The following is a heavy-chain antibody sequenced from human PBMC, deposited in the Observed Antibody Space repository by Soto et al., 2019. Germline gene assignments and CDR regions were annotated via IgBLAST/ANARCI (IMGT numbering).Heavy chain of an antibody. J-gene: IGHJ3*01. D-gene: IGHD3-16*01. V-gene: IGHV2-5*02. CDR2: IYWDDDK. CDR1: GFSLSTSRVG. Sequence: SGPTLVNPTQTLTLTCTFSGFSLSTSRVGVGWIRQPPGKALEWLAIIYWDDDKRYSPSLESRLAITKDTSKNQVVLTMTNVDPVDTGTYYCAHIMITFGGVSALAAFDFWGQGTMVTVSS. CDR3: AHIMITFGGVSALAAFDF.